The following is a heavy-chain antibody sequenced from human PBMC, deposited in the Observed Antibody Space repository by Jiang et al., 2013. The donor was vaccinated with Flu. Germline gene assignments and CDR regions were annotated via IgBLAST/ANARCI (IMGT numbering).Heavy chain of an antibody. Sequence: GYTFTSYFIYWVRQAPGQGLEWMGILNPSGGSTSYAQKLQGRVTMTRDTSTSTVYMELSSLTSEDTAVYYCARAGVAGFCSGGSCYGYAMDVWGQGTTVTVSS. CDR3: ARAGVAGFCSGGSCYGYAMDV. V-gene: IGHV1-46*01. D-gene: IGHD2-15*01. CDR1: GYTFTSYF. J-gene: IGHJ6*02. CDR2: LNPSGGST.